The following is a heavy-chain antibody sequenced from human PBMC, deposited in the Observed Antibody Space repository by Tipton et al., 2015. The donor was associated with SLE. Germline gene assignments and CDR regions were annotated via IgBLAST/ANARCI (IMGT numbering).Heavy chain of an antibody. V-gene: IGHV4-59*01. CDR3: AREGRGSSGFDY. CDR2: IYYSGST. Sequence: LSLTCTVSGGSISSYYWSWIRQPPGKGLEWIGYIYYSGSTNYNPSLKSRVTISVGTSKNQFSLKLRSVTAADTAVYYCAREGRGSSGFDYWGQGTLVTVSS. J-gene: IGHJ4*02. CDR1: GGSISSYY. D-gene: IGHD6-6*01.